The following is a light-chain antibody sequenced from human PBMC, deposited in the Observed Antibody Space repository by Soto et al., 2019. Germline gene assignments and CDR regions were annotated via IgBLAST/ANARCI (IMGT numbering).Light chain of an antibody. V-gene: IGKV1-9*01. CDR2: AAS. Sequence: IQLTQSPSSLSASVGDRVTITCRASQGISSYLAWYQQKPGKAPNLLIYAASTLQSGVPSTFSGCGSGTDFTLTISSLQPEDFATYYCQQLNSYPWTFGPGTKVDIK. CDR1: QGISSY. CDR3: QQLNSYPWT. J-gene: IGKJ1*01.